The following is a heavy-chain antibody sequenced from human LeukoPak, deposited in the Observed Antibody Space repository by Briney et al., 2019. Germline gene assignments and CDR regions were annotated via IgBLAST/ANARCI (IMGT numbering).Heavy chain of an antibody. CDR2: IRGSGDST. CDR3: AKKAYCSGGSCYPHAGLDY. D-gene: IGHD2-15*01. J-gene: IGHJ4*02. CDR1: GFTFSSFA. Sequence: GGSLRLSCAASGFTFSSFAMSWVRQAPGKGLEWFSAIRGSGDSTYYADSVKGRFTISRDSSKNTLYLQMNSLRVEDTAVYYCAKKAYCSGGSCYPHAGLDYWGQGTLVTVSS. V-gene: IGHV3-23*01.